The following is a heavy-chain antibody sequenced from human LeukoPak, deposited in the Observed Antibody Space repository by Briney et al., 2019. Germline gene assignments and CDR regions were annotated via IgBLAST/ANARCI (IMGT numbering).Heavy chain of an antibody. D-gene: IGHD2-2*03. CDR3: VRVLIGFFDY. Sequence: PSETLSLTCSVSGGSISSGSYYWSWMRQPAGKGLEWIGHIYTSGSTNYNPSLRSRVTISVDTSKNQFSLKLSSVTAADTALYLCVRVLIGFFDYWGQGTLVTVSS. V-gene: IGHV4-61*09. CDR1: GGSISSGSYY. J-gene: IGHJ4*02. CDR2: IYTSGST.